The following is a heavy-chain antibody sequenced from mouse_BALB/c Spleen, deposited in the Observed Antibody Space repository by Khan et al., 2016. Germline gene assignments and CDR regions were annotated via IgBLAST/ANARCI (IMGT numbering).Heavy chain of an antibody. CDR2: INPDSSTI. D-gene: IGHD1-1*01. J-gene: IGHJ2*01. Sequence: EVKLLESGGGLVQPGGSLKLSCAASGFAFSRYWMSWVRQAPGRGLEWIGEINPDSSTINYTPSLKDKFIISRDNAKNTLYLQMSKVRSEDTALYYCTRLYYYGCSDYWGQGTTLTVSS. CDR3: TRLYYYGCSDY. V-gene: IGHV4-1*02. CDR1: GFAFSRYW.